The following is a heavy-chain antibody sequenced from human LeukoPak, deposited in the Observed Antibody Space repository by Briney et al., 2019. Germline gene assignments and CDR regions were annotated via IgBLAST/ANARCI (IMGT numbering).Heavy chain of an antibody. CDR1: GFTFSDYY. CDR3: ARVAALNDAFDI. J-gene: IGHJ3*02. Sequence: KTGGSLRLSCAASGFTFSDYYMSWIRQAPGKGLEWVSYISSSGSTIYYADSVKGRFTISRDNAKNSLYLQMNSLRAEDTAVYYCARVAALNDAFDIWGQGTMVTVSS. V-gene: IGHV3-11*04. CDR2: ISSSGSTI. D-gene: IGHD6-13*01.